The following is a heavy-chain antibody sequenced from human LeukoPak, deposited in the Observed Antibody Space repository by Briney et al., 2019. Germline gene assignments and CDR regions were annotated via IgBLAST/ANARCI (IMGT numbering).Heavy chain of an antibody. V-gene: IGHV1-69*01. J-gene: IGHJ6*03. CDR3: AKIAVAGDDRTYRATHYYYYYMDV. D-gene: IGHD6-19*01. CDR2: IIPIFGTA. Sequence: SVKVSCKASGGTFSSYAISWVRQAPGQGLEWMGGIIPIFGTANYAQKFQGRVTITADESTSTAYMELSSLRSEDTAVYYCAKIAVAGDDRTYRATHYYYYYMDVWGKGTTVTVSS. CDR1: GGTFSSYA.